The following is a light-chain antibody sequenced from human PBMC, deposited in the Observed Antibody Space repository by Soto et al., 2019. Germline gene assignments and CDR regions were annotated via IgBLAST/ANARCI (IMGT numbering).Light chain of an antibody. V-gene: IGKV3-15*01. Sequence: DTVMTQSPATLSVSPGERATLSCRASQSVSSNLAWYQQKPGQAPRLLIYGASTRATGIPARFSGSGSGTEFTLTVLSLQSEDFAVYYCHQYNNWPPYTFGQGTKLEIK. CDR2: GAS. CDR3: HQYNNWPPYT. J-gene: IGKJ2*01. CDR1: QSVSSN.